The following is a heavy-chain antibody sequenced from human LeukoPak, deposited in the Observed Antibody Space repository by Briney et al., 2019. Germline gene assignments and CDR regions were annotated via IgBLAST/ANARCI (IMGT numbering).Heavy chain of an antibody. CDR3: ARAVGGSLDY. CDR1: GFTVSSNY. J-gene: IGHJ4*02. V-gene: IGHV3-53*01. Sequence: PGGSLRLSCAASGFTVSSNYMSWVRQAPGEGLEWVSVIYSGSITYYADSVRGRFTISRDNSKNTVYLQMNSLRAEDTAMYYCARAVGGSLDYWGQGTLVTVSS. D-gene: IGHD2-15*01. CDR2: IYSGSIT.